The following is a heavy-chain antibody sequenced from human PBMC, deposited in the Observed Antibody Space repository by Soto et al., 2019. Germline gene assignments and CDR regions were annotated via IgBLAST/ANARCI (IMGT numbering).Heavy chain of an antibody. Sequence: GGSLRLSCAASGFTFSSYSMNWVRQAPGKGLEWVSSISRSAGNTYYADSVKGRFTISRDNAKNSMYLQMNSLRAEDTAVYYCARDQVPGLDAFDIWGQGTMVT. CDR3: ARDQVPGLDAFDI. CDR2: ISRSAGNT. CDR1: GFTFSSYS. V-gene: IGHV3-21*01. J-gene: IGHJ3*02.